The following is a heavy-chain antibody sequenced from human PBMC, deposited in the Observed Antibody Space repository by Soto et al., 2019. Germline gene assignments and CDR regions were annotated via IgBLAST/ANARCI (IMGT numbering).Heavy chain of an antibody. CDR3: ASRSSGWYFDY. J-gene: IGHJ4*02. D-gene: IGHD6-19*01. Sequence: PGGSLRLSCAASGFTFSSYNMNWVRQAPGKGLEWVSYISGSGGSTYYADSVKGRFTISRDNSKNTLYLQMNSLRAEDTAVYYCASRSSGWYFDYWGQGTLVTVSS. V-gene: IGHV3-23*01. CDR1: GFTFSSYN. CDR2: ISGSGGST.